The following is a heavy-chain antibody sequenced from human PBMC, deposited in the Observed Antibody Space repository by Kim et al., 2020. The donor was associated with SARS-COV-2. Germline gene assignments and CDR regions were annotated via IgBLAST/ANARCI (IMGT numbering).Heavy chain of an antibody. CDR1: GGSISSYY. CDR2: IYYSGST. J-gene: IGHJ2*01. CDR3: ARDPRRWLQLPNYWYFDL. Sequence: SETLSLTCTVSGGSISSYYWSWIRQPPGKGLEWIGYIYYSGSTNYNPSLKSRVTISVDTSKNQFSLKLSSVTAADTAVYYCARDPRRWLQLPNYWYFDLWGRGTLVTVSS. D-gene: IGHD5-12*01. V-gene: IGHV4-59*01.